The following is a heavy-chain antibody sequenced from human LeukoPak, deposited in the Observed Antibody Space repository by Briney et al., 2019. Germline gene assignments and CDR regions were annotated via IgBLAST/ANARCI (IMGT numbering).Heavy chain of an antibody. CDR3: ARGHYDILTGYSHFDY. CDR1: GGSFSGYY. CDR2: INHSGST. Sequence: PSETLSLTCAVYGGSFSGYYWSWIRQPPGKGLEWIGEINHSGSTNYNSSLKSRVTISVDTSKNQFSLKLSSVTAADTAVYYCARGHYDILTGYSHFDYWGQGTLVTVSS. J-gene: IGHJ4*02. V-gene: IGHV4-34*01. D-gene: IGHD3-9*01.